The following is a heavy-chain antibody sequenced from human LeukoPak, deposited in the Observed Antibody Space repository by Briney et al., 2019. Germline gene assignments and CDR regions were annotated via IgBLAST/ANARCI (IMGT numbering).Heavy chain of an antibody. CDR3: SRGGANDL. CDR1: GGSISSDY. V-gene: IGHV4-4*07. CDR2: IFTSGGT. Sequence: SETLSLTCTVSGGSISSDYWSWIRQPAGKGLEWLGRIFTSGGTSYNPSLKSRVTMSLDTSKNQFSLKLSSVTAADTAVYFCSRGGANDLWGQGTLVTVSS. D-gene: IGHD4/OR15-4a*01. J-gene: IGHJ5*02.